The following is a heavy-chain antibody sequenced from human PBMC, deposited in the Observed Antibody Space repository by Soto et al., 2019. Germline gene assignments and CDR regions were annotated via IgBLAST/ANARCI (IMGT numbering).Heavy chain of an antibody. CDR1: GFTFTSSA. V-gene: IGHV1-58*01. CDR3: AARNRRYGDYVFDY. D-gene: IGHD4-17*01. Sequence: SVKVSCKASGFTFTSSAVQWVRQARGQRLEWIGWIVVGSGNTNYAQKFQERVTITRDMSTSAAYMELSSLRSEDTAVYYCAARNRRYGDYVFDYWGQGTLVTVSS. J-gene: IGHJ4*02. CDR2: IVVGSGNT.